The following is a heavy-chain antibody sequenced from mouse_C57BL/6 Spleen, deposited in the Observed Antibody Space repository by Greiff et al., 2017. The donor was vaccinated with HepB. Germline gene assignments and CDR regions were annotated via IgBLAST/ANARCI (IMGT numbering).Heavy chain of an antibody. Sequence: EVKVVESGGDLVKPGGSLKLSCAASGFTFSSYGMSWVRQTPDKRLEWVATISSGGSYTYYPDSVKGRFTISRDNAKNTLYLQMSSLKSEDTAMYYCARHYGSSSFYAMDYWGQGTSVTVSS. CDR2: ISSGGSYT. CDR3: ARHYGSSSFYAMDY. CDR1: GFTFSSYG. V-gene: IGHV5-6*01. D-gene: IGHD1-1*01. J-gene: IGHJ4*01.